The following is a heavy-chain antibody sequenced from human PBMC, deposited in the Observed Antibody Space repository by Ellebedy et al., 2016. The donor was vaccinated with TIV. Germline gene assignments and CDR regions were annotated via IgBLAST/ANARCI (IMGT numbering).Heavy chain of an antibody. Sequence: GSLRLXCAVYGGSFSGYYWSWIRQPPGKGLGWIGEINHSGSTNYNPSLKSRVTISVDTSKNQFSLKLSSVTAADTAVYYCARVTIGPWGQGTLVTVSS. CDR1: GGSFSGYY. CDR2: INHSGST. D-gene: IGHD3-10*01. V-gene: IGHV4-34*01. CDR3: ARVTIGP. J-gene: IGHJ5*02.